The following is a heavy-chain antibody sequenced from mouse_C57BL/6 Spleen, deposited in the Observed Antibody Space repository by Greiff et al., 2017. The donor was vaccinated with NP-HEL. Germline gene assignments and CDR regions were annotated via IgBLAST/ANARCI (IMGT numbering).Heavy chain of an antibody. V-gene: IGHV5-17*01. J-gene: IGHJ1*03. CDR3: AKGGLGRYWYFDV. D-gene: IGHD4-1*01. CDR2: ISSGSSTI. Sequence: EVQVVESGGGLVKPGGSLKLSCAASGFTFSDYGMHWVRQAPEKGLEWVAYISSGSSTIYYADTVKGRFTISRDNAKNTLFLQMTSLRSEDTAMYYCAKGGLGRYWYFDVWGTGTTVTVSS. CDR1: GFTFSDYG.